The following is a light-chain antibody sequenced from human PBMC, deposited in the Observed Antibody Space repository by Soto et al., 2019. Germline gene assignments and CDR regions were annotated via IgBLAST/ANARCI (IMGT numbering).Light chain of an antibody. CDR2: NVS. V-gene: IGKV3-15*01. CDR1: PNVNSN. CDR3: QQYNTLNT. Sequence: EIAMTQSPATLSVSPGQRATLSCRASPNVNSNLDWYQQKPGHAPSLLMYNVSTRATGFPARFSGRGSGTEFTITISSLQSEDSAIYYCQQYNTLNTFGQGTKLEIK. J-gene: IGKJ2*01.